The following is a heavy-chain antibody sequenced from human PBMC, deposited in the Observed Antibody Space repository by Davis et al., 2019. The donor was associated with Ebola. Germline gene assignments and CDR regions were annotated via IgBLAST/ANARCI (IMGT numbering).Heavy chain of an antibody. J-gene: IGHJ2*01. Sequence: GSLRLSCAASGFTFSSYGMHWVRQAPGKGLEWIGSIYYSGNTYYSPSLQSRVTISVDTSKNQFSLKLSSVTAADTAVYYCARGPLTGDMYWYFDLWGRGTLVTVSS. V-gene: IGHV4-39*07. D-gene: IGHD7-27*01. CDR2: IYYSGNT. CDR1: GFTFSSYG. CDR3: ARGPLTGDMYWYFDL.